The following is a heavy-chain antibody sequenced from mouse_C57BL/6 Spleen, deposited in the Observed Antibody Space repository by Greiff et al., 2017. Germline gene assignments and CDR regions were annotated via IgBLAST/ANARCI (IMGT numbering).Heavy chain of an antibody. CDR3: AREHTRAMDY. J-gene: IGHJ4*01. D-gene: IGHD2-12*01. V-gene: IGHV1-82*01. CDR2: IYPGDGDT. Sequence: QVQLQQSGPELVKPGASVKISCKASGYAFSSSWMNWVKQRPGKGLEWIGRIYPGDGDTNYNGKFKGKATLTADKSSSTAYMQLSSLTSEDSAVYFCAREHTRAMDYWGQGTSVTVSS. CDR1: GYAFSSSW.